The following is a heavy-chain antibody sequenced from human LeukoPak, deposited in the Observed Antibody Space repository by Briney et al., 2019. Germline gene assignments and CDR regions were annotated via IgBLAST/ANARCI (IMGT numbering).Heavy chain of an antibody. CDR3: VTFYYDSSGSYVHY. D-gene: IGHD3-22*01. CDR1: GFTFSSYA. J-gene: IGHJ4*02. V-gene: IGHV3-23*01. Sequence: GGSLRLSCAVSGFTFSSYAMSWVRQAQGRGLEWVSAISGSGGIKYYADYVKGRFTISRDDSKSTLYLQMNSLRAEDTAVYHCVTFYYDSSGSYVHYWGQGTLVTVSS. CDR2: ISGSGGIK.